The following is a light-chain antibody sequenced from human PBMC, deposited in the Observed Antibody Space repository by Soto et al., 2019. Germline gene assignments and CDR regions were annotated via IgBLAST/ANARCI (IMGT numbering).Light chain of an antibody. J-gene: IGLJ1*01. CDR1: NSDVGGYNY. V-gene: IGLV2-14*01. CDR3: SSYTSISTLYV. Sequence: QSALIQPASVSGSPGQSITISCTGTNSDVGGYNYVSWYQQHPGKAPELMIYEVSHRPSGVSNRFSGSKSDNTASLTISGLQAEDEADYYCSSYTSISTLYVFGTGTKVTVL. CDR2: EVS.